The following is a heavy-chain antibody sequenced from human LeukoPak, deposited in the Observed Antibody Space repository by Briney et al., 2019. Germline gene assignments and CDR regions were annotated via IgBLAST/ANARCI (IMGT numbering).Heavy chain of an antibody. CDR1: GFTFSSYA. V-gene: IGHV3-23*01. J-gene: IGHJ4*02. CDR2: VCGSAGSI. D-gene: IGHD3-22*01. Sequence: GGSLRLSCAASGFTFSSYAMSWARQAPGPGLDWVAAVCGSAGSIYYDDSVKGRFTVSRDNSKNTLYLEMNSLRAEDTALYYCARHGTASDTTGYFFWHWGQGTLVTVSS. CDR3: ARHGTASDTTGYFFWH.